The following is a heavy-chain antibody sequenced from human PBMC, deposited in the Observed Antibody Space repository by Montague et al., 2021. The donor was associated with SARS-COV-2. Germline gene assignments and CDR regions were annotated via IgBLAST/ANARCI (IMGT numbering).Heavy chain of an antibody. J-gene: IGHJ4*02. Sequence: SETLSLTCTESCGAIGRLYWGWFRQPPGKRLEWNGYISDSGSTKYNPSLTSRVTMSVDTSKNQFSLKVNSVTAADTAVYYCARHYSATLPAVYWGQGTLVTVSS. CDR1: CGAIGRLY. V-gene: IGHV4-59*08. CDR2: ISDSGST. CDR3: ARHYSATLPAVY. D-gene: IGHD2-15*01.